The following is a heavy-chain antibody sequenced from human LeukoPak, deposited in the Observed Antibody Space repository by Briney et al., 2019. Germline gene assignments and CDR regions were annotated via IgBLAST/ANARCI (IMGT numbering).Heavy chain of an antibody. V-gene: IGHV3-43*02. CDR3: AKDVGYCSGGSCYSPSYYMDV. J-gene: IGHJ6*03. D-gene: IGHD2-15*01. CDR1: GFTFDDYA. Sequence: GGSLRLSCAASGFTFDDYAMRWVRQAPGKGLEWVSLISGDGGSTYYADSVKGRFTISRDNSKNSLYLQMNSLKTEDTALYYCAKDVGYCSGGSCYSPSYYMDVWGKGTTVTVSS. CDR2: ISGDGGST.